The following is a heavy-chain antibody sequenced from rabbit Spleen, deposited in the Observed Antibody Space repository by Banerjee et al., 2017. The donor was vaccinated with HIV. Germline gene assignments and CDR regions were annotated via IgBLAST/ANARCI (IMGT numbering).Heavy chain of an antibody. V-gene: IGHV1S40*01. CDR2: IWSGSTGST. CDR3: ARDTGSSFSSYGMDL. Sequence: QSLEESGGGLVKPEGSLTLTCKASGFDLSNGVYMCWVRQAPGKGLEVIACIWSGSTGSTYYASWAKGRFTISKPSSTTVTLQMTSLTAADTATYFCARDTGSSFSSYGMDLWGPGTLVTVS. J-gene: IGHJ6*01. CDR1: GFDLSNGVY. D-gene: IGHD8-1*01.